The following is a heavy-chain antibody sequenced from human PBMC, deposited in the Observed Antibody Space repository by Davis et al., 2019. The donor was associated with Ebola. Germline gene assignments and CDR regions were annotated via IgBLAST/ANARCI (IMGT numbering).Heavy chain of an antibody. CDR2: INSDGSST. Sequence: HTGGSLRLSCAASGFTFSSYWMHWVRQAPGKGLVWVSRINSDGSSTSYADSVKARFTISRDNAKNTLYLQMNSLRAEDTAVYYCARDYIVVVPAYYYYYGMDVWGQGTTVTVSS. V-gene: IGHV3-74*01. CDR1: GFTFSSYW. D-gene: IGHD2-2*01. J-gene: IGHJ6*02. CDR3: ARDYIVVVPAYYYYYGMDV.